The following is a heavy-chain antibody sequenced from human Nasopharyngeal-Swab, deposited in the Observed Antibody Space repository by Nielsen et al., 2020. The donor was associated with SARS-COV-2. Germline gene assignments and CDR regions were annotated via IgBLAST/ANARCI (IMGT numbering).Heavy chain of an antibody. CDR2: IYWNDVK. V-gene: IGHV2-5*01. Sequence: SGPTLVKPTETLTLTCTFSGFSLNTNAEAVAWIRQSPGGALEWLALIYWNDVKRFRPSLTHRLTITKDASKNQVVLTMSNMDPVDTATYYCAHRTSQFDSNNFYLNDAFDMWGQGTKVTVSS. CDR3: AHRTSQFDSNNFYLNDAFDM. CDR1: GFSLNTNAEA. D-gene: IGHD3-3*01. J-gene: IGHJ3*02.